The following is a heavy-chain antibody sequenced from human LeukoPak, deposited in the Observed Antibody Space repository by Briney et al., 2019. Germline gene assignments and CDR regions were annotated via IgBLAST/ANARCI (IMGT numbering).Heavy chain of an antibody. D-gene: IGHD2-8*01. J-gene: IGHJ5*02. CDR1: GDSISSSSYF. Sequence: SETLSLTCNVSGDSISSSSYFWDWIRQPPGKGLEWIGNVYYTGDTHYNPSLESRVTISVDWSKNQFSLKLSSVTDADTAVYYCARDAQYCSNGVCENWFDPWGQGTLVTVSS. V-gene: IGHV4-39*07. CDR3: ARDAQYCSNGVCENWFDP. CDR2: VYYTGDT.